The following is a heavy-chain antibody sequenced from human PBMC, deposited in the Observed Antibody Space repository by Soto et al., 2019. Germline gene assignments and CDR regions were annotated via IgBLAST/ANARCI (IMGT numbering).Heavy chain of an antibody. CDR2: ISAYNGDT. CDR3: ARSSGTYPPSRYYYGLDV. CDR1: GSTFTSYG. V-gene: IGHV1-18*01. Sequence: ASVEVSCTASGSTFTSYGFSWVRQAPGQGLEWMGWISAYNGDTNYPQKFQARVTMTTDTSTSTAYLDLRSLRSDDTAVYYCARSSGTYPPSRYYYGLDVWGQGTTVTVSS. D-gene: IGHD1-26*01. J-gene: IGHJ6*02.